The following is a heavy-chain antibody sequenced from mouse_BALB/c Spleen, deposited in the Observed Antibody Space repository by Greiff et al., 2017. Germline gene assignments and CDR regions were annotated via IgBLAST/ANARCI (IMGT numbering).Heavy chain of an antibody. CDR1: GYTFTSYY. Sequence: VQLHQSGAELVKPGASVKLSCKASGYTFTSYYMYWVKQRPGQGLEWIGEINPSNGGTNFNEKFKSKATLTVDKSSSTAYMQLSSLTSEDSAVYYCTRFGNAMDYWGQGTSVTVSS. D-gene: IGHD1-1*02. CDR2: INPSNGGT. J-gene: IGHJ4*01. CDR3: TRFGNAMDY. V-gene: IGHV1S81*02.